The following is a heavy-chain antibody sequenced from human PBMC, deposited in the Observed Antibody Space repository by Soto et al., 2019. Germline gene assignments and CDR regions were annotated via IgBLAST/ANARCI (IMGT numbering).Heavy chain of an antibody. J-gene: IGHJ5*02. D-gene: IGHD6-6*01. CDR1: GGSISSYY. V-gene: IGHV4-59*12. CDR3: ARVKQYSSSGVFIYNWFDP. Sequence: QVQLQESGPGLVKPSETLSLTCTVSGGSISSYYWSWIRQPPGKGLEWIGYIYYSGSTNYNPSHKSRVTISVDTSKNQFSLKLSSVTAADTAVYYCARVKQYSSSGVFIYNWFDPWGQGTLVTVSS. CDR2: IYYSGST.